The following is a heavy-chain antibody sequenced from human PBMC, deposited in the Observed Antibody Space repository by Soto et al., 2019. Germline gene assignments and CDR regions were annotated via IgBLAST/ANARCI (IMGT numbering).Heavy chain of an antibody. CDR3: VKESDPGGYSYGYVFDY. CDR2: ISSNGGST. D-gene: IGHD5-18*01. CDR1: GFTFSSYA. J-gene: IGHJ4*02. Sequence: GGSLRLSCSASGFTFSSYAMHWVRQAPGKGLEYVSAISSNGGSTYYADSVKGRFTISRDNSKNTLYLQMSSLRAEDTAVYYCVKESDPGGYSYGYVFDYWGQGTLVTVSS. V-gene: IGHV3-64D*08.